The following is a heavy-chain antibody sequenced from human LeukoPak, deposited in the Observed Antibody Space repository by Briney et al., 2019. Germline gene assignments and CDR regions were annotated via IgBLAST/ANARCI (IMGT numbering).Heavy chain of an antibody. Sequence: GGSLRLSCAASGFTFSSYSMNWVRQAPGKGLEPVSSISSSSSYIYYADSVKGRFTISRDNAKNSLYLQMNSLRAEDAAVYYCARDRTNYYDSPGNYGMDVWGQGTTVTVSS. CDR2: ISSSSSYI. CDR1: GFTFSSYS. V-gene: IGHV3-21*01. J-gene: IGHJ6*02. D-gene: IGHD3-22*01. CDR3: ARDRTNYYDSPGNYGMDV.